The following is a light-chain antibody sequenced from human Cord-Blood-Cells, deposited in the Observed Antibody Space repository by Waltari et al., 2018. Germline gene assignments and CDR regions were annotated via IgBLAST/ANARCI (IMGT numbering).Light chain of an antibody. Sequence: QSALTQPASVSGSPGQSITLSCTGTSSDVGGYNYVSWYQQHPGQAPKLMIYDVSNRPSGGSNRFSGSKSGNTASLTISGLQAEDEADYYCSSYTSSSTWVFGGGTKLTVL. CDR1: SSDVGGYNY. CDR3: SSYTSSSTWV. CDR2: DVS. J-gene: IGLJ3*02. V-gene: IGLV2-14*01.